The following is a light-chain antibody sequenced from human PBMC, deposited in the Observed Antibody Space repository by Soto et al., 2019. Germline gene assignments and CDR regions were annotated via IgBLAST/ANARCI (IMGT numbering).Light chain of an antibody. CDR1: QSVSSSY. Sequence: EIVLTQSPGTLSLSPGERATLSCRASQSVSSSYLAWYQQKPGQAPRLLIFGASSRVTGIPVRLSGSGSGADFMLTISRPQPEDFAAFYCQLYGNAPAFGQGTKLDI. CDR3: QLYGNAPA. CDR2: GAS. V-gene: IGKV3-20*01. J-gene: IGKJ2*01.